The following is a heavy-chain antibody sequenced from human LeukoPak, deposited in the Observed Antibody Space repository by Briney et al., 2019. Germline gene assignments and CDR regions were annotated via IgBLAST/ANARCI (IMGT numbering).Heavy chain of an antibody. CDR2: IYYSGST. D-gene: IGHD7-27*01. J-gene: IGHJ4*02. V-gene: IGHV4-61*08. CDR1: GSSISSGGYY. Sequence: SETLSLTCTVSGSSISSGGYYWTWIRQHPGKGLEWIGYIYYSGSTNYNPSLKSRVTISVDTSKNQFSLILSSVTAADTAVYFCARHSRRSGDLGSARIFDYWGQGALVTVSS. CDR3: ARHSRRSGDLGSARIFDY.